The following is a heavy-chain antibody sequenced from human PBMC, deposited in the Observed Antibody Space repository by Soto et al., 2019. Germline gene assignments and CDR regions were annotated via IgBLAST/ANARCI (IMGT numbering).Heavy chain of an antibody. CDR3: ARSNCKNYGMDV. Sequence: GGSLKISCRGSGYSFTSYWLGWVRQMPWKGLGWMGIIYPGDSDTRYSPSFQGQVTISADKFISTAYLQWSIRKSSATPMYYCARSNCKNYGMDVWGQGTTVTVSS. V-gene: IGHV5-51*01. J-gene: IGHJ6*02. CDR1: GYSFTSYW. CDR2: IYPGDSDT. D-gene: IGHD2-21*01.